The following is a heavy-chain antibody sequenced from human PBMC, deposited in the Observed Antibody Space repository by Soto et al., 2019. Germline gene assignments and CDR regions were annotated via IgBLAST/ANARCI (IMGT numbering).Heavy chain of an antibody. CDR3: ASLSDVVVVAAISLFDY. Sequence: SETLSLTCTVSGGSISSSSYYWGWIRQPPGKGLEWIGSIYYSGSTYYNPSLKSRVTISVDTSKNQFSLKLSSVTAADTAVYYCASLSDVVVVAAISLFDYWGQGTLVTVSS. CDR2: IYYSGST. V-gene: IGHV4-39*01. J-gene: IGHJ4*02. D-gene: IGHD2-15*01. CDR1: GGSISSSSYY.